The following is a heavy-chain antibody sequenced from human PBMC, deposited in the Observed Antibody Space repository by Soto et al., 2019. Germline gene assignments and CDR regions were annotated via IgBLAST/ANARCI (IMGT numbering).Heavy chain of an antibody. CDR1: GFTFSSYW. Sequence: GGSLRLSCAASGFTFSSYWMSWVRQAPGKGLEWVSAISGSGGSTYYADSVKGRFTISRDNSKNTLYLQMNSLRAEDTAVYYCAKKGGSGSYYNYYYYGMDVWGQGTTVTVSS. CDR2: ISGSGGST. CDR3: AKKGGSGSYYNYYYYGMDV. D-gene: IGHD3-10*01. V-gene: IGHV3-23*01. J-gene: IGHJ6*02.